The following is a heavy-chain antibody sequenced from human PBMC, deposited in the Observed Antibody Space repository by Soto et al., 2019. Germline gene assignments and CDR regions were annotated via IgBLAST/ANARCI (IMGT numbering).Heavy chain of an antibody. CDR3: ARGVTFGGVIAPRFDP. V-gene: IGHV4-31*03. J-gene: IGHJ5*02. D-gene: IGHD3-16*02. CDR2: IHNSGTT. CDR1: GGSISSGDYY. Sequence: SETLSLTCSVCGGSISSGDYYWSWIRQHPGKGLEWIGYIHNSGTTYYIPPLKSRVAMTVDTSKNQLSLKLTSVTAADTAVYYCARGVTFGGVIAPRFDPWGQGTPVTVSS.